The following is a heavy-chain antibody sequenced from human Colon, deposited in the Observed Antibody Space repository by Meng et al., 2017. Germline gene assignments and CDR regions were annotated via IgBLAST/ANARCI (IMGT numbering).Heavy chain of an antibody. CDR3: VRGFPSSD. V-gene: IGHV3-11*01. CDR2: ISSSGSSL. CDR1: GFTFSHAW. J-gene: IGHJ4*02. Sequence: VQLVESGGGLVKPGGSLRLSCAASGFTFSHAWMSWVRQAPGKGLEWVSYISSSGSSLYYADSVKGRFTISRDNAENSLFLHMDNLRVEDSAVYYCVRGFPSSDWGQGTLVTVSS.